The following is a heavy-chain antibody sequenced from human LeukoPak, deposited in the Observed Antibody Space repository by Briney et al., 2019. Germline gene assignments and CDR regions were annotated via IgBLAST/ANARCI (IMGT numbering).Heavy chain of an antibody. CDR2: IYSGGDT. CDR1: GFTVSSNY. Sequence: GGSLRLSCAASGFTVSSNYMGWVRQAPGKGLEWVSVIYSGGDTYYADSVKGRFTISRVNSKNMIYLEMSSLKAEDTAVYYCAKERSLEIAVAGTIFDYWGQGTLVTVSS. CDR3: AKERSLEIAVAGTIFDY. V-gene: IGHV3-66*01. J-gene: IGHJ4*02. D-gene: IGHD6-19*01.